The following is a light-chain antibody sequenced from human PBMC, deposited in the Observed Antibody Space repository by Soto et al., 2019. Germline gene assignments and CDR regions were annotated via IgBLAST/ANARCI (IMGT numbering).Light chain of an antibody. CDR2: SNN. J-gene: IGLJ1*01. CDR3: AAWDDSLNGYV. CDR1: SSNIGSNT. V-gene: IGLV1-44*01. Sequence: QPVLTQPPSATGTPGQRVTISCSGSSSNIGSNTVNWYQQLPGTAPKLLIYSNNQRPSGVPDRFSGSKSGTSGSLAISWRQSEDEADYYCAAWDDSLNGYVFGTGTKLTVL.